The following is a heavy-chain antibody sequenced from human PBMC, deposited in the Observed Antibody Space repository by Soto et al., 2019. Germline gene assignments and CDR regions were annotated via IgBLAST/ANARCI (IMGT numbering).Heavy chain of an antibody. CDR1: GFTFSSYA. J-gene: IGHJ3*02. CDR2: ISYDGSNK. CDR3: ARELEWELLFAFDI. Sequence: GGSLRLSCAASGFTFSSYAMSWVRQAPGKGLEWVAVISYDGSNKYYADSVKGRFTISRDNSKNTLYLQMNSLRAEDTAVYYCARELEWELLFAFDIWGQGTMVTVSS. D-gene: IGHD1-26*01. V-gene: IGHV3-30-3*01.